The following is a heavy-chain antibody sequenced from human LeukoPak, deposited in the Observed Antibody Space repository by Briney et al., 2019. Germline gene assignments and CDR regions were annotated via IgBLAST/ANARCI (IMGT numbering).Heavy chain of an antibody. V-gene: IGHV3-33*01. CDR1: GFIFSSYG. Sequence: GGSLRLSCAASGFIFSSYGMHGVRQAPGKGLEWVAVIWYDGSNKYYADSVKGRFTISRDNSKNTLYLQMNSLRAEDTAVYYGARVNSDDYDSSGEIDYWGQGALVTVSS. CDR2: IWYDGSNK. D-gene: IGHD3-22*01. J-gene: IGHJ4*02. CDR3: ARVNSDDYDSSGEIDY.